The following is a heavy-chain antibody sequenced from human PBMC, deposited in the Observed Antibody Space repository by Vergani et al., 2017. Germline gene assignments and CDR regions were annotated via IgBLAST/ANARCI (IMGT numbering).Heavy chain of an antibody. D-gene: IGHD3-10*01. CDR3: ARPVGPSAIADGYHV. CDR2: ISSSGST. Sequence: QLQLQESGPGLVKPSETLSLSCRVSGDSISRSNYYWGFIRQPPGKGLEWIGSISSSGSTYYNPTLKSRLAFSVDTSKNLFSLGLKSVTATDTGMYYCARPVGPSAIADGYHVWGQGTMVTVS. CDR1: GDSISRSNYY. V-gene: IGHV4-39*02. J-gene: IGHJ3*01.